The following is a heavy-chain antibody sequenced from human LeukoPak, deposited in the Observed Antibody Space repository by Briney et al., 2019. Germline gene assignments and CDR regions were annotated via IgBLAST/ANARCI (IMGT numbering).Heavy chain of an antibody. CDR3: AKDKGEDTAMVTYFDY. CDR2: ISGSGGST. CDR1: GFTFSSYA. D-gene: IGHD5-18*01. Sequence: PGGSLRLSCAASGFTFSSYAMSWVRQAPGKGLEWVSAISGSGGSTYYADSVKGRFTISRDNSKNTLSLQMNSLRAEDTAVYYCAKDKGEDTAMVTYFDYWGQGTLVTVSS. J-gene: IGHJ4*02. V-gene: IGHV3-23*01.